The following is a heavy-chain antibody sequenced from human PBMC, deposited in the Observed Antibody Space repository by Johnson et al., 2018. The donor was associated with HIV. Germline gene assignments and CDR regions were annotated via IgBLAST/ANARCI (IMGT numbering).Heavy chain of an antibody. CDR2: ISYDGSNK. Sequence: QVQLVESGGGVVQPGRSLRLSCVASRFTFSSYGMHWVRQAPGKGLEWVAVISYDGSNKYFADSVKGRFTISRDNSKNTLYLQMNSLRAEDTAVYYCARDRAVAATSGAGAFDIWGQGTMVTVSS. J-gene: IGHJ3*02. CDR3: ARDRAVAATSGAGAFDI. CDR1: RFTFSSYG. V-gene: IGHV3-30*03. D-gene: IGHD2-15*01.